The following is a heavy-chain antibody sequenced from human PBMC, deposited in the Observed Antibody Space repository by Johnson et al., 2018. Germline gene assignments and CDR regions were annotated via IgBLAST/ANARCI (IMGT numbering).Heavy chain of an antibody. D-gene: IGHD1-14*01. J-gene: IGHJ6*03. CDR2: INHNENT. Sequence: QVQLQQWGAGLLKPSETLSLTCAVYGGSFRGYYWSWIRQTPGKGLEWIGKINHNENTDYNPSLKSRVTITIATSKSQVSRKLSSVTAADTAVYYCASAGGVRYPYSYYMDVWGKWNTVIVSS. V-gene: IGHV4-34*01. CDR3: ASAGGVRYPYSYYMDV. CDR1: GGSFRGYY.